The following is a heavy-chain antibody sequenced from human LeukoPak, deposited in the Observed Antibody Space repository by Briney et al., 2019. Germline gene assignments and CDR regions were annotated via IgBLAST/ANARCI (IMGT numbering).Heavy chain of an antibody. CDR2: IIPIFGTA. CDR3: ARPLSYYDSSGYYPFDY. V-gene: IGHV1-69*13. Sequence: SVKVSCKASGGTFISYAISRVRQAPGQGLEWMGGIIPIFGTANYAQKFQGRVTITADESTSTAYMELSSLRSEDTAVYYCARPLSYYDSSGYYPFDYWGQGTLVTVSS. D-gene: IGHD3-22*01. CDR1: GGTFISYA. J-gene: IGHJ4*02.